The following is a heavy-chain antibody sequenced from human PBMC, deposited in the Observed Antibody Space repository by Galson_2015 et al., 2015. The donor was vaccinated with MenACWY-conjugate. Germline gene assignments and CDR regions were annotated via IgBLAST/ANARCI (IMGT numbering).Heavy chain of an antibody. D-gene: IGHD3-9*01. CDR1: GGSIRNTDFY. CDR3: ARRRPHDIGAGFDI. V-gene: IGHV4-39*01. Sequence: LSLTWTVSGGSIRNTDFYCAWFRQPPGKGLEWIGNIHYSGGTYHNPSLKNRITTSVDTSKNQFSLNLASVTAADTALYYCARRRPHDIGAGFDIWGQGTLVTVSS. J-gene: IGHJ3*02. CDR2: IHYSGGT.